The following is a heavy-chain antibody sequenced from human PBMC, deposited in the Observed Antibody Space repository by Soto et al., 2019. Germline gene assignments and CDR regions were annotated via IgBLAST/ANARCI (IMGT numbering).Heavy chain of an antibody. V-gene: IGHV3-30*18. Sequence: QVQLVESGGGVVQPGRSLRLSCAASGFTFSSYVMHWVRQAPGKGLEWVTVISYDGNVAYYADSVKGRFTISGDNSKNTLYLQLNSLRTEDTAMYSCAEEGPITNWYLGYWGKGTMVTVTS. J-gene: IGHJ4*02. CDR1: GFTFSSYV. D-gene: IGHD1-1*01. CDR2: ISYDGNVA. CDR3: AEEGPITNWYLGY.